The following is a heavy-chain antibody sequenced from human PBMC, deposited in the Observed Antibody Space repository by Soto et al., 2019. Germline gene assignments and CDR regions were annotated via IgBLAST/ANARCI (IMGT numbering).Heavy chain of an antibody. CDR2: IYYSGST. D-gene: IGHD1-26*01. CDR3: ARDVGARERNWFDP. CDR1: GGSISSYY. Sequence: QVQLQESGPGLVKPSETLSLTCTVSGGSISSYYWSWIRQPPGKGLEWIGYIYYSGSTNYNPSLKSRVTISVDTSKNQFSLKLSSVTAADTAVYYCARDVGARERNWFDPWGQGTLVTVSS. J-gene: IGHJ5*02. V-gene: IGHV4-59*01.